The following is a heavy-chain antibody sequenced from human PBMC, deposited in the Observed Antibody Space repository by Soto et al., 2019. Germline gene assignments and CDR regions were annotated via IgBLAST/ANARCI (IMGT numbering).Heavy chain of an antibody. D-gene: IGHD3-3*01. CDR2: ISSSSSYT. CDR1: GSTVSDYY. V-gene: IGHV3-11*06. CDR3: AISLEWPPAFDY. J-gene: IGHJ4*02. Sequence: PAGSLRLSCAASGSTVSDYYMSWIRQAPGKGLEWVSYISSSSSYTNYADSVKGRFTISRDNAKNSLYLQMNSLRAEDTAVYYCAISLEWPPAFDYWGQGTLVTVSS.